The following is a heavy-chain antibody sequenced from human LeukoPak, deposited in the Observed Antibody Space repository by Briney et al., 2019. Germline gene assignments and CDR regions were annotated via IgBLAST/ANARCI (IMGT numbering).Heavy chain of an antibody. J-gene: IGHJ1*01. D-gene: IGHD3-10*01. CDR2: IIPILGIA. CDR3: ARDLDEFSFQH. CDR1: GGTFSSYA. V-gene: IGHV1-69*04. Sequence: SVKVSCKASGGTFSSYAISWVRQAPGQGLEWMGRIIPILGIANYAQKFQGRVTITADKSTSTAYMELSSLRSEDTAVYYCARDLDEFSFQHWGQGTLVTASS.